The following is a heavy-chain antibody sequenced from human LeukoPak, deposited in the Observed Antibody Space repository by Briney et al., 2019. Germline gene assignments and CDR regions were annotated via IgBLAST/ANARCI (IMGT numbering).Heavy chain of an antibody. Sequence: PSETLSLTCTVSGGSISSYYWSWIRQPPGKGLEWIGYIYYSGSTYYNPSLKSRVTTSVDTSKNQFSLKLSSVTAADTAVYYCARGRVKLPPDPWGQGTLVTVSS. CDR1: GGSISSYY. D-gene: IGHD1-26*01. CDR3: ARGRVKLPPDP. CDR2: IYYSGST. V-gene: IGHV4-59*06. J-gene: IGHJ5*02.